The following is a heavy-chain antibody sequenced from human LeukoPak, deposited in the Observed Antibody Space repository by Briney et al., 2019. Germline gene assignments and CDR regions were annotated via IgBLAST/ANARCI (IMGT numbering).Heavy chain of an antibody. CDR2: ISYDGSNK. CDR1: GFTFSSYA. V-gene: IGHV3-30*04. CDR3: ARVLAYYGSGSYSYFDY. D-gene: IGHD3-10*01. J-gene: IGHJ4*02. Sequence: GGSLRLSCAASGFTFSSYAMHWVRQAPGKGLEWVAVISYDGSNKYYADSVKGRFTISRDNSKNTLYLQMNSLRAEDTAVYYCARVLAYYGSGSYSYFDYWGQGTLVTVSS.